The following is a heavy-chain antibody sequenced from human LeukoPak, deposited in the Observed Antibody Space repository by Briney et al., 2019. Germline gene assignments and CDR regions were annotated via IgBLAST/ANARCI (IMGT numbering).Heavy chain of an antibody. Sequence: ASVNVSCTASGYTFTSYDINWVRQATGQGLEWMGWMNPNSGNTGYAQKFQGRVTMTRNTSISTAYMELSSLRSEDTAVYYCARMSGFQIDYWGQGTLVTVSS. CDR1: GYTFTSYD. D-gene: IGHD3-3*01. CDR2: MNPNSGNT. V-gene: IGHV1-8*01. CDR3: ARMSGFQIDY. J-gene: IGHJ4*02.